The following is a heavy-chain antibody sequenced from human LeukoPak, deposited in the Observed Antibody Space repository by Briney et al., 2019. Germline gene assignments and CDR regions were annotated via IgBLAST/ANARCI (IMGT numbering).Heavy chain of an antibody. J-gene: IGHJ4*02. V-gene: IGHV3-33*01. CDR2: IWYDGSYT. D-gene: IGHD1-26*01. CDR1: GFTFSSYG. CDR3: ARPTSGDGSFLIDY. Sequence: GGSLRLSCAASGFTFSSYGMHWVRQAPGKGLEWVAVIWYDGSYTYYAESVKGRFTISRDNSRNTLYLQMSSLRAEDTAVYYCARPTSGDGSFLIDYWGQGTLVTVSS.